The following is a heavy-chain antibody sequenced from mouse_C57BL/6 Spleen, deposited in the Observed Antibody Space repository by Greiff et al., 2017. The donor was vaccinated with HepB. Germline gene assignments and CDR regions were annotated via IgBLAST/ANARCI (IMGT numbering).Heavy chain of an antibody. V-gene: IGHV5-9*01. Sequence: DVMLVESGGGLVKPGGSLKLSCAASGFTFSSYTMSWVRQTPEKRLEWVATISGGGGNTYYPDSVKGRFTISRDNAKNTLYLQMSSLRSEDTALYSCARHNYGSSFAYWGQGTLVTVSA. J-gene: IGHJ3*01. CDR1: GFTFSSYT. CDR2: ISGGGGNT. CDR3: ARHNYGSSFAY. D-gene: IGHD1-1*01.